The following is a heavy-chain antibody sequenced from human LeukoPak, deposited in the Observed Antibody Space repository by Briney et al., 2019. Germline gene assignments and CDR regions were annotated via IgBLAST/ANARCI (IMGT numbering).Heavy chain of an antibody. Sequence: PSETLSLTCSVSGYSISSGYYWGWIRQPPGKGLEWIGNIYHFGTTYYNPSLKSRVTISVDTSNNQFPLKLSSVTAADTAVYYCARRRYCSGGSCYGEDYYYYYMDVWGKGTTVTISS. V-gene: IGHV4-38-2*02. CDR2: IYHFGTT. D-gene: IGHD2-15*01. CDR3: ARRRYCSGGSCYGEDYYYYYMDV. CDR1: GYSISSGYY. J-gene: IGHJ6*03.